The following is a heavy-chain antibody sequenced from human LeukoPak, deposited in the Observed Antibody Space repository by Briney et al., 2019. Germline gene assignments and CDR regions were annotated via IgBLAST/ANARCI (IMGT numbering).Heavy chain of an antibody. CDR2: IYSSGST. V-gene: IGHV4-61*02. Sequence: SETLSLTCTVSGGSISSGSYYWSWIRQPAGKTLEWIGRIYSSGSTNYNPSLKSRVTISVDTSKNQFSLKLRSVTATDTAVYHCARVRVGAVADYWGQGTLVTVSS. CDR1: GGSISSGSYY. CDR3: ARVRVGAVADY. J-gene: IGHJ4*02. D-gene: IGHD6-19*01.